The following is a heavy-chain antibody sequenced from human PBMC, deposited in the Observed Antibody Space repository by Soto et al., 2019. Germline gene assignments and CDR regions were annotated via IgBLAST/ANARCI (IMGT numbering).Heavy chain of an antibody. Sequence: SETLSLTCAVYGGSFSGYYWSWIRQPPGNGPERIAEINHSGSTNYNPSLKSRVTISVDTSKNQFSLKLSSATAADTAVYYCARVVSALLWFGELLYYPKVGYGMDVLGQGTTVTVS. CDR3: ARVVSALLWFGELLYYPKVGYGMDV. V-gene: IGHV4-34*01. CDR1: GGSFSGYY. D-gene: IGHD3-10*01. J-gene: IGHJ6*02. CDR2: INHSGST.